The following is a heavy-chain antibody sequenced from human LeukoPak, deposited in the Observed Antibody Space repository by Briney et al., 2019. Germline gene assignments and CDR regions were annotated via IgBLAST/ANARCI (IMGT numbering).Heavy chain of an antibody. Sequence: GGSLRLSCAASGFTFSSHAMSWVRQAPGKGLEWVSAISGGGDNTYYADSVKGRFTISRDNSKNTLYQQMNSLRAEDTALYYCAKLTYYDFWSGYQYFQHWGQGTLVTVSS. CDR1: GFTFSSHA. CDR3: AKLTYYDFWSGYQYFQH. CDR2: ISGGGDNT. D-gene: IGHD3-3*01. V-gene: IGHV3-23*01. J-gene: IGHJ1*01.